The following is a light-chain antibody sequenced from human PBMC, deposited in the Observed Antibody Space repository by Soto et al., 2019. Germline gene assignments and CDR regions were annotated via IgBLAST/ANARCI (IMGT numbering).Light chain of an antibody. CDR3: QQYDSSPRT. J-gene: IGKJ1*01. CDR2: GAS. CDR1: QSVSSSY. Sequence: EIVLTQSPGTLSLSPWERATLSCRASQSVSSSYLAWYQQKPGQTPRLLIYGASNRATGIPDRFSGSGSGADFTLTISRLEPEDFAVYYCQQYDSSPRTFGQGTKVDIK. V-gene: IGKV3-20*01.